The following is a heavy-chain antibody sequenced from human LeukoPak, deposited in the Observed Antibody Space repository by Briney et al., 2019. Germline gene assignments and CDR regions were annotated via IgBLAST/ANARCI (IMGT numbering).Heavy chain of an antibody. D-gene: IGHD5-18*01. Sequence: PAGSLRLSCVASGFIFSSYVMNWVRQAPGRGLEWVSAIRGNGGSTYYADSVTGRFTISSDNSKNTLSLQMNSLRAEDTAVYYCAKGIELWLTYFDHWGQGTLVTASS. CDR2: IRGNGGST. V-gene: IGHV3-23*01. CDR1: GFIFSSYV. CDR3: AKGIELWLTYFDH. J-gene: IGHJ4*02.